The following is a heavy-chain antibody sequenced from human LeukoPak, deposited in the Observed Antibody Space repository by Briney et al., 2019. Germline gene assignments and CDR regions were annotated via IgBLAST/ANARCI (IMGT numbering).Heavy chain of an antibody. D-gene: IGHD5-24*01. J-gene: IGHJ4*02. CDR1: GFTFSSYV. CDR2: ISHDGFI. CDR3: ARDWVYKIDY. V-gene: IGHV3-74*01. Sequence: GGSLRLSCETAGFTFSSYVMHWVRRAPGKGLVWVSRISHDGFISYADSVKGRFTISRDNAKNTLILQMNSLRAEGTAVYYCARDWVYKIDYWGRGTLVTVSS.